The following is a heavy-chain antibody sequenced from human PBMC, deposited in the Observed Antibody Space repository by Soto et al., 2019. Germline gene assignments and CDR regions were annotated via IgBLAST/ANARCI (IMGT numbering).Heavy chain of an antibody. CDR2: ISAYNGNT. Sequence: ASVKVSCKASGYTFTSYGISWVRQAPGQGLEWMGWISAYNGNTNYAQKLQGRVTMTTDTSTSTAYMELRSLRSDDPAVYYCARDGTYYDFWNGAFDIWGQGTMVPVSS. CDR1: GYTFTSYG. CDR3: ARDGTYYDFWNGAFDI. D-gene: IGHD3-3*01. V-gene: IGHV1-18*01. J-gene: IGHJ3*02.